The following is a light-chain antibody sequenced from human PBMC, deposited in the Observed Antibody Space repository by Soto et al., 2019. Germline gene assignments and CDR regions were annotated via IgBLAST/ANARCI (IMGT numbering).Light chain of an antibody. CDR1: SSNIGQKY. CDR2: KDY. Sequence: QPVLTQPPSASRTPGQRVTLSCSGSSSNIGQKYVYWFQQFPGTVPKLLIYKDYQRPSGVPDRFSASKSGTSASLAIASLRSEDEADYYCAAWDETLRGWVFGGGTKLTVL. J-gene: IGLJ3*02. V-gene: IGLV1-47*01. CDR3: AAWDETLRGWV.